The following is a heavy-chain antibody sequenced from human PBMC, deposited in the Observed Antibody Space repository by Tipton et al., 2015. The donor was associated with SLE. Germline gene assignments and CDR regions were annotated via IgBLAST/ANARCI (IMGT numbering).Heavy chain of an antibody. CDR3: ARAGYSSGWYGSDDAFDI. D-gene: IGHD6-19*01. Sequence: TLSLTCTVSGGSISSHYWSWIRQPPGEGLEWIGYIYYSGSTNYNPSLKSRVTISVDTSKNQFSLELSSVTAADTAVYYCARAGYSSGWYGSDDAFDIWGQGTMVNVSS. CDR1: GGSISSHY. V-gene: IGHV4-59*11. J-gene: IGHJ3*02. CDR2: IYYSGST.